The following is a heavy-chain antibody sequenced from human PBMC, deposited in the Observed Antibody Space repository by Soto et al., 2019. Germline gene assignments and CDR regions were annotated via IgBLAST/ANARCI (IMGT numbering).Heavy chain of an antibody. Sequence: PSETLSLTCTVSGGSISSSSYYWGWIRQPPGKGLEWIGTIFYSGSTYYNPSLKSRVTISVDTSKNQFSLKLNSVTAADTAVYYCARQGAVTVSPFDYWGQGTLVTVSS. CDR2: IFYSGST. CDR1: GGSISSSSYY. D-gene: IGHD6-19*01. V-gene: IGHV4-39*01. CDR3: ARQGAVTVSPFDY. J-gene: IGHJ4*02.